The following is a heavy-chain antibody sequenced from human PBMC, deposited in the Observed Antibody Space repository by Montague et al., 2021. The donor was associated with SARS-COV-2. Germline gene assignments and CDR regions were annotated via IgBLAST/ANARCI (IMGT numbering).Heavy chain of an antibody. CDR2: MYYSGST. Sequence: SETLSLTCIVSGGSTNYYYWSWIRQSPGKGLEWIGYMYYSGSTNYNPSLKSRVTMSIDRSKNQFCLKLRSVTAADTAVYYCARVARYCTNGVCQTYYYYGLDVWGQGTTVTVSS. V-gene: IGHV4-59*01. D-gene: IGHD2-8*01. J-gene: IGHJ6*02. CDR3: ARVARYCTNGVCQTYYYYGLDV. CDR1: GGSTNYYY.